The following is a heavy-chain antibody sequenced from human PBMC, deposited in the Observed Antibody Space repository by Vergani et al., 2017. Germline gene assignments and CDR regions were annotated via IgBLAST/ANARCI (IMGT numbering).Heavy chain of an antibody. J-gene: IGHJ6*02. D-gene: IGHD2-15*01. CDR3: ARDLGTKGVVVVAATAPGNYYYGMDV. CDR1: GGTFSSYA. V-gene: IGHV1-69*12. Sequence: QVQLVQSGAEVKKPGSSVKVSCKASGGTFSSYAISWVRQAPGQGLEWMGGIIPIFGTANYAQKFQGRVTITADESTSTAYMELSSLRSEDTAVYYCARDLGTKGVVVVAATAPGNYYYGMDVWGQGTTVTVSS. CDR2: IIPIFGTA.